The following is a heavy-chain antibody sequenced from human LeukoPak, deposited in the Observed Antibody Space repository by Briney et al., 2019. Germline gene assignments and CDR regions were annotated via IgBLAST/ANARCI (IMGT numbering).Heavy chain of an antibody. CDR1: GFTFSSYA. Sequence: GGSLRLSCAVSGFTFSSYAMSWVRQAPGKGLEWVSAIVGSGGSTYRADSVKGRFTISRDNSKNTLYLQMNSLRAEDTAVYYCAKMRVGYCSSTSCFLFDYWGQGTLVTVSS. D-gene: IGHD2-2*01. CDR3: AKMRVGYCSSTSCFLFDY. J-gene: IGHJ4*02. V-gene: IGHV3-23*01. CDR2: IVGSGGST.